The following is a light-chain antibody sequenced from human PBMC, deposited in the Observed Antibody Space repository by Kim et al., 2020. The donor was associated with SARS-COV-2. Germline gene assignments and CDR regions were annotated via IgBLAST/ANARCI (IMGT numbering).Light chain of an antibody. Sequence: SYELTQPPSVSVAPGKTARITCGGNNIGSKSVHWYQQKPGQAPVLVIYYVSDRTSGIPERFSGSNSGNTATLTISRVGAGDEADYYCQVWDSSSDHPVFG. V-gene: IGLV3-21*04. J-gene: IGLJ3*02. CDR2: YVS. CDR1: NIGSKS. CDR3: QVWDSSSDHPV.